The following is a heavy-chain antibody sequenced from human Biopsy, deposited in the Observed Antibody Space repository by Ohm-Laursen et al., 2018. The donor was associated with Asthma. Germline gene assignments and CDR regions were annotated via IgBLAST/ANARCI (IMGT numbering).Heavy chain of an antibody. CDR2: IHYSGST. V-gene: IGHV4-59*01. CDR3: AGFCSGGSCPDH. Sequence: TLSLTCSVSGVSIRSYYWTWIRQPPGKGLEWIGNIHYSGSTYSNPSPKSRVTISVDTSKKQISLRLSSVIAADTAVYYCAGFCSGGSCPDHWGQGTLVTVSS. D-gene: IGHD2-15*01. J-gene: IGHJ4*02. CDR1: GVSIRSYY.